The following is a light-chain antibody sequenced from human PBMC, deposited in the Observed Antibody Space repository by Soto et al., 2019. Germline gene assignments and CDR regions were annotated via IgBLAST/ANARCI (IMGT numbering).Light chain of an antibody. CDR3: SAYTVSRTYV. J-gene: IGLJ1*01. V-gene: IGLV2-14*03. CDR1: SSDVGAYNF. Sequence: SPRSPPSSVSGSPGQSITISCTGTSSDVGAYNFVSWHQQHPGKAPKLMIYNVYDRPSGISYRFSGSKSGNTASLTISGLQGEDEADYYCSAYTVSRTYVFGPGTQVTVL. CDR2: NVY.